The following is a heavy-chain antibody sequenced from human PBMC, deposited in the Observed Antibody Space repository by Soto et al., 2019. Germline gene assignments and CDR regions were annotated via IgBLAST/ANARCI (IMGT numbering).Heavy chain of an antibody. CDR3: ARDREMATLLYYYYYYGMDV. CDR1: GFTFSSYG. Sequence: GGSLRLSCAASGFTFSSYGMHWVRQAPGKGLEWVAVIWYDGSNKYYADSVKGRFTISRDNSKNTLYLQMNSLRAEDTAVYYCARDREMATLLYYYYYYGMDVWGQGTTVTVSS. V-gene: IGHV3-33*01. J-gene: IGHJ6*02. D-gene: IGHD2-2*01. CDR2: IWYDGSNK.